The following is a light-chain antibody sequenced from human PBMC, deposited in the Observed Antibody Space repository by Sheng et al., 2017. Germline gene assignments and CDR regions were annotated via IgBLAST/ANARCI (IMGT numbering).Light chain of an antibody. CDR2: GAS. CDR3: QQYDSWPLT. V-gene: IGKV3-15*01. J-gene: IGKJ4*01. CDR1: QSVGSN. Sequence: EKVMTQSPATLSVSPGERATLPCRASQSVGSNLAWYQHKPGQTPRLLIYGASRRATGIPARFSGSGSGTEFTLTISNLQSEDFAVYYCQQYDSWPLTFGGGTKVEIK.